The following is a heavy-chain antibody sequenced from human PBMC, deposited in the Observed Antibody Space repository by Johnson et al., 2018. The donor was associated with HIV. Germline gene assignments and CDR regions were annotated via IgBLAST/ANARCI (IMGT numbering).Heavy chain of an antibody. J-gene: IGHJ3*02. D-gene: IGHD6-19*01. Sequence: VQLVESGGGLVQPGGSLRLSCAASGFTVSSNYMRWVRQAPGKGLEWVANIKQDGSEKYYVDSVKGRFTISRDNAKNSLYLQLTSLRAEDTAVYYCAKNKYSSGWYDAFDIWGQGTMVTVSS. CDR2: IKQDGSEK. CDR1: GFTVSSNY. CDR3: AKNKYSSGWYDAFDI. V-gene: IGHV3-7*01.